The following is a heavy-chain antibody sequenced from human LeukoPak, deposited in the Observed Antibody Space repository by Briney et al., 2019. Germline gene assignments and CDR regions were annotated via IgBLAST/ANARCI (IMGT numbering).Heavy chain of an antibody. CDR2: ISWNSGSI. D-gene: IGHD1-26*01. CDR1: GFTFDDYA. V-gene: IGHV3-9*01. CDR3: AKDIRGRSGSYFDY. Sequence: GRSLRLSCAASGFTFDDYAMHWVRQAPGKGLEWVSGISWNSGSIGYADSVKGRFTISRDNAKNSLYLQMNSLRAEDTALYYCAKDIRGRSGSYFDYWGQGTLVTVSS. J-gene: IGHJ4*02.